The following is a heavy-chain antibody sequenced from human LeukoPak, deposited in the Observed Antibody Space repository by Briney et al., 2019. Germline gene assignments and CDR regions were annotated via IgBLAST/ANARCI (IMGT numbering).Heavy chain of an antibody. CDR2: ISGSGGST. D-gene: IGHD6-19*01. J-gene: IGHJ4*02. V-gene: IGHV3-23*01. CDR3: AKSEYSSGWSLYEY. Sequence: PGGSLRLSCAASGFTFSSYSMSWVRQAPGEGLEWVSAISGSGGSTYYADSVKGRFTISRDNSKNTLYLKMNSLRAEETAVYYCAKSEYSSGWSLYEYSGPGTLVTVSS. CDR1: GFTFSSYS.